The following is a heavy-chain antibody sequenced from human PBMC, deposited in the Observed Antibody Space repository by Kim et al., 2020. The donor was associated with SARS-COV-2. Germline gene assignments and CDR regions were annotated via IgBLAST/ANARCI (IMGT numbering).Heavy chain of an antibody. Sequence: SETLSLTCTVSGGSISSSSYYWGWIRQPPGKGLEWIGSIYYSGSTYYNPSLKSRVTISVDTSKNQFSLKLSSVTAADTAVYYCARPYGGYGGKWSDPFDYWGQGTLVTVSS. CDR1: GGSISSSSYY. V-gene: IGHV4-39*01. CDR3: ARPYGGYGGKWSDPFDY. CDR2: IYYSGST. J-gene: IGHJ4*02. D-gene: IGHD4-17*01.